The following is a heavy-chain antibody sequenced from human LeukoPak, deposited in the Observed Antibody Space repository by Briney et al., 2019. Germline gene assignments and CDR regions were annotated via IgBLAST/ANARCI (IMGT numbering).Heavy chain of an antibody. V-gene: IGHV3-30-3*01. J-gene: IGHJ4*02. CDR1: GFPFSGYA. CDR2: MSHDGTNK. D-gene: IGHD3-22*01. Sequence: GRSLRLSCAASGFPFSGYAMHWVRQAPGKGLEWVAVMSHDGTNKYYAASVKGRFTISRDNSKNTLYLQMDSLRTEDTAVYYCARHRGPSLHSSGYFDYWGQGTLVTVSS. CDR3: ARHRGPSLHSSGYFDY.